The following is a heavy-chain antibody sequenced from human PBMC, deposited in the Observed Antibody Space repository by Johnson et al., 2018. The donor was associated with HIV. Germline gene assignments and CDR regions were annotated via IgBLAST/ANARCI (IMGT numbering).Heavy chain of an antibody. V-gene: IGHV3-7*03. CDR2: ISGSEK. CDR1: GFTFSSYA. CDR3: ARDRDFESARHAFDI. J-gene: IGHJ3*02. Sequence: VQLVESGGGLVQPGGSLRLSCAASGFTFSSYAMSWVRQAPGKGLEWVSAISGSEKYYLDPVKGRFTISRDNARKSLYLQMNNLRAEDTALYYCARDRDFESARHAFDIWGQGTMVTVSS.